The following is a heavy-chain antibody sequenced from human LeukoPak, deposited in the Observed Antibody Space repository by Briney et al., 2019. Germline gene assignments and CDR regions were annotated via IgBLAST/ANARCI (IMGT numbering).Heavy chain of an antibody. Sequence: GGSLRLSCAAPGFTFSSYSMNWVRQAPGKGLEWVSSISSSSSYIYYADSVKGRFTISRDNAKNSLYLQMNSLRAEDTAVYYCARGLRDGYNPYDYWGQGTLVTVSS. J-gene: IGHJ4*02. CDR3: ARGLRDGYNPYDY. D-gene: IGHD5-24*01. CDR1: GFTFSSYS. CDR2: ISSSSSYI. V-gene: IGHV3-21*01.